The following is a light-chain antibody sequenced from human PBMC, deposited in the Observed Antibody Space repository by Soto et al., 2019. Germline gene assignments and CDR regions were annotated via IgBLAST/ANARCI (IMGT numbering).Light chain of an antibody. CDR2: EVS. J-gene: IGLJ1*01. CDR1: SSDVGGYNY. Sequence: QSVLTQPASVSGSPGQSITISCTGTSSDVGGYNYVSSYQQHPGKAPKLIIYEVSYRHSGVSNRFSGSKSGNTSSLTISGLQAEDEADYYCNSYTSKSTGVFGTGTKVTVL. V-gene: IGLV2-14*01. CDR3: NSYTSKSTGV.